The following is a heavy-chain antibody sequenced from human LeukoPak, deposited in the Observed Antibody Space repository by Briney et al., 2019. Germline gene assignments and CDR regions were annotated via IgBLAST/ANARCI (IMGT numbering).Heavy chain of an antibody. D-gene: IGHD2-2*02. Sequence: SETLSLTCAVYGGSFSGYYWSWIRQPPGKGLEWIGEINHSGSTNYNPSLKSRVTISVDTSKNQFSLKLSSVTAADTAVYYCAKDVGYLPLYDYWGQGTLVTVSS. J-gene: IGHJ4*02. V-gene: IGHV4-34*01. CDR1: GGSFSGYY. CDR3: AKDVGYLPLYDY. CDR2: INHSGST.